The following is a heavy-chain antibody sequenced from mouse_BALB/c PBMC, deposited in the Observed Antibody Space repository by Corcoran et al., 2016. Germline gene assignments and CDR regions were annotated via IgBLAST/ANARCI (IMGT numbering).Heavy chain of an antibody. CDR3: AIRGYYETAWFAY. J-gene: IGHJ3*01. Sequence: QIQLVQSGPELKKPGETVKISCKASGYTFTNYGMNWVKQAPGKGLKWMGWINTYTGEPTYADDFKGRFAFSLETSASTAYLQINNLKNEDTATYFCAIRGYYETAWFAYWGQGTLVTVSA. D-gene: IGHD2-3*01. V-gene: IGHV9-3-1*01. CDR1: GYTFTNYG. CDR2: INTYTGEP.